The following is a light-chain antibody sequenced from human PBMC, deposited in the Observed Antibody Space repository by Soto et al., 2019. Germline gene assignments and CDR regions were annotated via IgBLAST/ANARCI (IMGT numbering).Light chain of an antibody. J-gene: IGKJ1*01. V-gene: IGKV1-5*03. CDR1: QTISSW. CDR2: KAS. CDR3: QHYNSYLEA. Sequence: DIQLTHSPSTLSGSDGDRVTITCRASQTISSWLAWYQQKPGKAPKLLIYKASTLKSGVPSRFSGSGSGTEFTLTISSLQPDDFATYYCQHYNSYLEAFGQGTKVDIK.